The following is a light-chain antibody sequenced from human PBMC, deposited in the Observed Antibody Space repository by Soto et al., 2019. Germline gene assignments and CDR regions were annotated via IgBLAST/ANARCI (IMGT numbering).Light chain of an antibody. V-gene: IGKV3-20*01. Sequence: EIVLTQSPGTLSLSPGERATLSCRASQSVSSKCLAWYKQKPGQAPRLLMYGTSNRATGIPDRFSGSGSGTDFTLTISRLEPEDFAVYYCHQYGSSPGTFGQGTKLEIK. CDR3: HQYGSSPGT. J-gene: IGKJ2*01. CDR2: GTS. CDR1: QSVSSKC.